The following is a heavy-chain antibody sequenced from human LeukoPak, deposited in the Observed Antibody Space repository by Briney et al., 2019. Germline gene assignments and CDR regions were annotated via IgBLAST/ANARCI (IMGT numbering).Heavy chain of an antibody. CDR3: ARGEAAIQLTRTLYYYYGMDV. CDR1: GYTFTGYY. J-gene: IGHJ6*02. Sequence: EASVKVSCKASGYTFTGYYMHWVRQAPGQGLEWMGWINPNSGGTNYAQKFQGRVTMTRDTSISTAYMELSRLRSDDTAVYYCARGEAAIQLTRTLYYYYGMDVWGQGTTVTVSS. V-gene: IGHV1-2*02. CDR2: INPNSGGT. D-gene: IGHD5-18*01.